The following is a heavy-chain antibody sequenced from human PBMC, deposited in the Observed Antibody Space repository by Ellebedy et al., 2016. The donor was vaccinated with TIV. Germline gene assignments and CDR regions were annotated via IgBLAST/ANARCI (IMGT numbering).Heavy chain of an antibody. CDR3: ARVAITAAVGGGYFDL. D-gene: IGHD6-13*01. CDR1: GGSISSDY. J-gene: IGHJ2*01. V-gene: IGHV4-59*01. Sequence: MPSETLSLTCTVSGGSISSDYWSWIRQPPGKGLEWIGYMYYSGSTSYNPSLKSGVTISVDTSKNQISLTLMSSVSAADTAVYYCARVAITAAVGGGYFDLWGRGTLVTVSS. CDR2: MYYSGST.